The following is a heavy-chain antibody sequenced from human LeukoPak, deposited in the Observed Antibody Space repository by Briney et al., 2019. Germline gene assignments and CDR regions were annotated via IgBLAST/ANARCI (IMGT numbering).Heavy chain of an antibody. CDR1: GGSISSSSYY. D-gene: IGHD3-10*01. Sequence: SETLSLTCTVSGGSISSSSYYWGWIRQPPGKGLEWIGSIYYSGSTYYNPSLKSRVTISVDTSKNQFSLKLSSVTAADTAVYYCARDGPMVRGGRWFDPWGQGTLVTVSS. J-gene: IGHJ5*02. CDR2: IYYSGST. CDR3: ARDGPMVRGGRWFDP. V-gene: IGHV4-39*07.